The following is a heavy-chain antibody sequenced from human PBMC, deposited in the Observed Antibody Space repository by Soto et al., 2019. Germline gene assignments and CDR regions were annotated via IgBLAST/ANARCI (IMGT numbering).Heavy chain of an antibody. V-gene: IGHV3-23*01. CDR2: ISASGSRT. CDR1: GFTLGSYA. D-gene: IGHD5-12*01. J-gene: IGHJ6*02. Sequence: EVQVLGSGGGLVQPGGSLRLSCADSGFTLGSYALSWVRQAPGKGLEWVAEISASGSRTNYANSVKGRFTISRDDSKSTLYLQMDSLSVDDTAVYFCARAVATISYDGMDVWGQGTTVTVSS. CDR3: ARAVATISYDGMDV.